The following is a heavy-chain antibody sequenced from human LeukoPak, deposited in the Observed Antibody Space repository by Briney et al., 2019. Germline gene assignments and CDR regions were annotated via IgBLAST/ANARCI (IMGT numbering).Heavy chain of an antibody. J-gene: IGHJ4*02. CDR3: ARWNFAMDY. V-gene: IGHV3-69-1*01. CDR2: ISQSGIS. CDR1: GFTFSDYY. D-gene: IGHD2-2*01. Sequence: PGGSLRLSCAAPGFTFSDYYMTWVRQAPGQGLEWVSYISQSGISSYGDSVKGRFTISRDNAKNFLYLQMNGVRAEDTGLYFCARWNFAMDYWGQGISVTVSS.